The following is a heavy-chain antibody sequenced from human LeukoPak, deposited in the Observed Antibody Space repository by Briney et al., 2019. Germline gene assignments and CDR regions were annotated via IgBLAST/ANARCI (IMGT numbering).Heavy chain of an antibody. Sequence: ASVKVSCKASGYTFSNYYMHWVRQAPGQGLEWMGIINPSVGSASSAQKFQGRVTMTRDTSISTAYMELSRLRSDDTAVYYCARDIDYDSSGYLVHYWGQGTLVTVSS. CDR2: INPSVGSA. J-gene: IGHJ4*02. CDR1: GYTFSNYY. V-gene: IGHV1-46*01. D-gene: IGHD3-22*01. CDR3: ARDIDYDSSGYLVHY.